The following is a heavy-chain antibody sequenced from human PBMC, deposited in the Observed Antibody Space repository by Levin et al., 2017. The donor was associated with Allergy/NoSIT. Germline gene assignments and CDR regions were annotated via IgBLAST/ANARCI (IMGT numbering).Heavy chain of an antibody. CDR1: GFIFEDYA. CDR2: ISWSSHSL. V-gene: IGHV3-9*01. J-gene: IGHJ6*02. D-gene: IGHD5-18*01. CDR3: TKDTFRRYSLGSKFEVYGLDV. Sequence: GGSLRLSCEASGFIFEDYAMHWVRQVPGKGLEWVAGISWSSHSLGYADSVKGRFTISRDNAKNSLYLQMYSLRFEDPAFYYSTKDTFRRYSLGSKFEVYGLDVWGHGTAVTV.